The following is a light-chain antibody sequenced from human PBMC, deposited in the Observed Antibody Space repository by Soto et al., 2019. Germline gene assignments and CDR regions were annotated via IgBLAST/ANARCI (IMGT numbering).Light chain of an antibody. Sequence: EIVFTQSPGTLSLSPGETATLSCRASQTVNSDYLAWFQQRPGQAPRLLIFATSRRATDIPDRFSGSGSGTDFTLAIRRXEPEDFAVYYCHQFGYSPRTFGQGTKVDIK. J-gene: IGKJ1*01. V-gene: IGKV3-20*01. CDR1: QTVNSDY. CDR2: ATS. CDR3: HQFGYSPRT.